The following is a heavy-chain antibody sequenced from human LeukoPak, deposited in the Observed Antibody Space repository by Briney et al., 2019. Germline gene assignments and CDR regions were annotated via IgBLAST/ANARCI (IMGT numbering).Heavy chain of an antibody. D-gene: IGHD2-2*01. CDR1: GGSFSDYY. CDR2: INHSGST. V-gene: IGHV4-34*01. J-gene: IGHJ5*02. CDR3: ASCSSTSWYAGDWFDP. Sequence: PSETLSLTCAVYGGSFSDYYWSWIRQSPGKGLKWIGEINHSGSTNYNPSLKSRVTISVDTSKNQFSLKLNSVTAADTAVYYCASCSSTSWYAGDWFDPWGQGTLVTVSS.